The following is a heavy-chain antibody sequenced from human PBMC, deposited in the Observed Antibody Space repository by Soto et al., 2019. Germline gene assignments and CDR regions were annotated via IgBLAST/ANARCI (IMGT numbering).Heavy chain of an antibody. V-gene: IGHV3-7*01. CDR3: ASVAI. D-gene: IGHD5-12*01. CDR2: IKQDGTEK. CDR1: GFTFSNYW. J-gene: IGHJ4*02. Sequence: EVQLVESGGGLVQPGGSLRLSCAASGFTFSNYWMSWVRQAPGKGLEWVANIKQDGTEKNYVDSVRGRFTISRDNAKNSLDLQMNRLTDEDTAVYYCASVAIWGQGTLVTVSS.